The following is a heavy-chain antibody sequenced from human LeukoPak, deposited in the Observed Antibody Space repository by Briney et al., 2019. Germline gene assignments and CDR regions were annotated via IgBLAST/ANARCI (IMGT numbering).Heavy chain of an antibody. V-gene: IGHV3-74*01. CDR2: ICPDGTVT. Sequence: GGSLRLSCAASGFTFSTYCMHWVRQAPGKGPMWVSRICPDGTVTNYADSVKARFIISRDNARNTVYLQMNSLRVEDTAVYYCVRDFRSANYWGQGTLVTVSS. J-gene: IGHJ4*02. D-gene: IGHD1-14*01. CDR1: GFTFSTYC. CDR3: VRDFRSANY.